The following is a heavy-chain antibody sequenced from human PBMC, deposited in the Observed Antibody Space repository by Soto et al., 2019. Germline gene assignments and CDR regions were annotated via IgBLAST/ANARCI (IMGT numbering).Heavy chain of an antibody. V-gene: IGHV1-69*12. Sequence: QVQLVQSGAEVKKPGSSVKVSCKTSGGTFMTSAISWVRQAPGQGLEWMGGIMPVFPTPDYAQKFQGRVTITADESTGTAYMELSSLRSEDTAVYYCASDKDRQQLGGNYYYVMDVWGQGTTVTVSS. CDR2: IMPVFPTP. CDR3: ASDKDRQQLGGNYYYVMDV. CDR1: GGTFMTSA. J-gene: IGHJ6*01. D-gene: IGHD3-3*02.